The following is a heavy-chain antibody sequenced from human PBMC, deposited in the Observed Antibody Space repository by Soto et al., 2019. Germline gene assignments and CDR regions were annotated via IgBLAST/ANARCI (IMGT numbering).Heavy chain of an antibody. CDR2: IYSSGSA. D-gene: IGHD1-1*01. Sequence: VRLQESGPGLVEPSETLSLTCSVSGDSINNYYWSWIRQPAGKGLEWIGRIYSSGSANYNPSLKTRGTMSVDTSKNQVFLSVTSVPAADTAVYFCARGGTRSADLPTYWGQGIQVIVSS. V-gene: IGHV4-4*07. J-gene: IGHJ4*02. CDR1: GDSINNYY. CDR3: ARGGTRSADLPTY.